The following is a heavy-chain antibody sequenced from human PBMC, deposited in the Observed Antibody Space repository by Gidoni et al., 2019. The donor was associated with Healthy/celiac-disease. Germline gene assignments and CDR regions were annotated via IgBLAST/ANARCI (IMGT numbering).Heavy chain of an antibody. V-gene: IGHV3-23*01. CDR1: GFTFSSYA. J-gene: IGHJ4*02. CDR3: ATGGYGGLFDY. CDR2: ISGSGGST. D-gene: IGHD3-16*01. Sequence: EVQRLESGGGLVQPGGSLRLSCAASGFTFSSYAMSWVRQAPGKGLEWVSAISGSGGSTYSADSVKGRFTISRDNSKNTLYLQMNSLRAEDTAVYYCATGGYGGLFDYWGQGTLVTVSS.